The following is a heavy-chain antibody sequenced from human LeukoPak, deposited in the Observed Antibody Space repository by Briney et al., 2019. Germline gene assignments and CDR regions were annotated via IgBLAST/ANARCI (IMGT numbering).Heavy chain of an antibody. CDR1: GGSISSGSYY. CDR3: AREGGASGWHLGWFDP. Sequence: PSETLSLTCTVSGGSISSGSYYWSWIRQPAGKGLEWIGRIYTSGSTNYNPSLKSRVTISVDTSKNQFSLKLSSVTAADTAVYYCAREGGASGWHLGWFDPWGQGTLVTVSS. V-gene: IGHV4-61*02. CDR2: IYTSGST. J-gene: IGHJ5*02. D-gene: IGHD6-19*01.